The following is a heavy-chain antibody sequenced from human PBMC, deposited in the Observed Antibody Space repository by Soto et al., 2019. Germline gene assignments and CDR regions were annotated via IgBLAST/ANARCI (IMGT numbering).Heavy chain of an antibody. CDR3: VRGDNWNDEASDY. CDR1: GGSFSGYY. J-gene: IGHJ4*02. CDR2: INHSGST. V-gene: IGHV4-34*01. D-gene: IGHD1-1*01. Sequence: SETLSLTCAVYGGSFSGYYGSWIRQPPGKGLEWIGEINHSGSTNYNPSLKGRFTISRDNSKNTLYLQMNSLRAEDTAVYYCVRGDNWNDEASDYWGQGTLVTVSS.